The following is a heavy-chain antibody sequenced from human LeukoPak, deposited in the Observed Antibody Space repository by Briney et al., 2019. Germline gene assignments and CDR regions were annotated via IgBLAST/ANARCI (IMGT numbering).Heavy chain of an antibody. CDR2: INSDGSIT. CDR3: AGGISETGGG. V-gene: IGHV3-74*01. Sequence: PGGSLRLSCAASGFTFSTYWMHWVRQVPGKGLVWVSRINSDGSITTYADSVKGRFTISRDNAKNTLYLQMNSLRVEDTAVYYCAGGISETGGGWGQGTMVTVSS. J-gene: IGHJ3*01. CDR1: GFTFSTYW. D-gene: IGHD6-13*01.